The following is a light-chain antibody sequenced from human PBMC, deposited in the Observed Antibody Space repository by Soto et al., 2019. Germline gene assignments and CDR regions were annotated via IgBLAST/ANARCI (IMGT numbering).Light chain of an antibody. CDR3: QQRYNWPWT. Sequence: EIVLTQSPGTLSLSPGKRATLSCRASQSIRNFLAWYQQKPGQAPRLLIYDASNRASGIPPRFSGSGSGTDFTLAISGLEPEDLAVYYCQQRYNWPWTFGQGTKVDI. CDR2: DAS. CDR1: QSIRNF. V-gene: IGKV3-11*01. J-gene: IGKJ1*01.